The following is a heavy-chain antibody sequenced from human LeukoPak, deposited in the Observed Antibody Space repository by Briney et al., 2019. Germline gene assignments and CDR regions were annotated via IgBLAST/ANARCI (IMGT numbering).Heavy chain of an antibody. V-gene: IGHV3-53*01. CDR1: GFTVSSNY. Sequence: PGGSLRLSCAASGFTVSSNYMSWVRQAPGRGLEWVSVIYSGGSTYYADSVEGRFTISRDNSKNMLYLRMNSLRAEDTAVYYCARTMVVAGFTDYFDYWGQGTLVSVSS. CDR3: ARTMVVAGFTDYFDY. D-gene: IGHD6-19*01. CDR2: IYSGGST. J-gene: IGHJ4*02.